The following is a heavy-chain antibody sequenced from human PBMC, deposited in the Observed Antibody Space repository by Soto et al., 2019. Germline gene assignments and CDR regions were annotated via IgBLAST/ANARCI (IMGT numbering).Heavy chain of an antibody. CDR2: IYYSGST. Sequence: ASETLSLTCTVSGGSISSGGYYWSWIRQHPGKGLEWIGYIYYSGSTYYNPSLKSRVTISVDTSKNQFSLKLSSVTAADTAVYYCARAAIAAADPNNWFDPWGQGTLVTVSS. CDR1: GGSISSGGYY. V-gene: IGHV4-31*03. J-gene: IGHJ5*02. CDR3: ARAAIAAADPNNWFDP. D-gene: IGHD6-13*01.